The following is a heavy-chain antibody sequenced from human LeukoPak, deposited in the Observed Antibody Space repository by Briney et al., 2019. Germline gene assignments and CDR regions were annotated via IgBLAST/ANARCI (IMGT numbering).Heavy chain of an antibody. CDR1: GGTFSSYA. CDR3: ARDPKIASSTSRDYYYYGMDV. Sequence: ASVKVSCKASGGTFSSYAISWVRQAPGQGLEWMGGIIPIFGTANYAQKFQGRVTITADESTSTAYMELSSLRSEGTAVYYCARDPKIASSTSRDYYYYGMDVWGQGTTVTVSS. V-gene: IGHV1-69*13. CDR2: IIPIFGTA. J-gene: IGHJ6*02. D-gene: IGHD2-2*01.